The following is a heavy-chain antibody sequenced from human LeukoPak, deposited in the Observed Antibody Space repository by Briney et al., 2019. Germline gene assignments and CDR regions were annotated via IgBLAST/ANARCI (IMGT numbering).Heavy chain of an antibody. D-gene: IGHD3-22*01. Sequence: GGSLRLSCAASGFTSSRYWMHWVRQAPGKRLVWVSHINTDGSSTTYADSVKGRFTISRDNAKNTLYLQMNSLRAEDTALYYCAREGYYDSSCGFDYWGQGTLVTVSS. CDR1: GFTSSRYW. V-gene: IGHV3-74*01. J-gene: IGHJ4*02. CDR2: INTDGSST. CDR3: AREGYYDSSCGFDY.